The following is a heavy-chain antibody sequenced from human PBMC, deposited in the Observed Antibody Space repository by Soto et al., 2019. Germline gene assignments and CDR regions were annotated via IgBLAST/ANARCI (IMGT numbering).Heavy chain of an antibody. V-gene: IGHV1-2*04. CDR3: VRSPDVFGYGLEV. CDR1: GYSFTDHY. D-gene: IGHD3-10*01. Sequence: QAQLVQSGADVKKPGASVKVSCKASGYSFTDHYMHWVRQAPGQGLEWLGWINPNTGVTHFAQKFQGWVTMTRDTSINTADVELTALKSDDTAFYYCVRSPDVFGYGLEVKGQGTTVTVSS. J-gene: IGHJ6*02. CDR2: INPNTGVT.